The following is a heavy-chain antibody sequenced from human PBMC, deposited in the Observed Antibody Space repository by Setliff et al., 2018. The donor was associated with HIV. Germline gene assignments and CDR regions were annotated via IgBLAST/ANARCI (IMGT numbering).Heavy chain of an antibody. CDR3: ARSSTLPWELPYFDY. D-gene: IGHD1-26*01. J-gene: IGHJ4*02. CDR1: GFTFSSYG. Sequence: QPGGSLRLSCAASGFTFSSYGMHWVRQAPGKGLEWVAVIWYDGSNKYYADSVKGRFTISRDNAKNSLFLQMNSLRAEDTAVYYCARSSTLPWELPYFDYWGQGTQVTVSS. V-gene: IGHV3-33*01. CDR2: IWYDGSNK.